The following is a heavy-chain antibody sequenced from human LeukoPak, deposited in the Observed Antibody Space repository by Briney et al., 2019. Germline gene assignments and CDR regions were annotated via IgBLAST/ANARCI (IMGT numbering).Heavy chain of an antibody. V-gene: IGHV1-2*02. CDR1: GYTFTGYY. D-gene: IGHD1-26*01. Sequence: GASVKVSCKASGYTFTGYYMHWVRQAPGQGLEWMGWINPNSGGTNYAQKFQGRVTMTRDTSISTAYMELSRVRSYDTAVYYCEIPSGSYSTDASDIWGEGTRVSVFS. CDR2: INPNSGGT. J-gene: IGHJ3*02. CDR3: EIPSGSYSTDASDI.